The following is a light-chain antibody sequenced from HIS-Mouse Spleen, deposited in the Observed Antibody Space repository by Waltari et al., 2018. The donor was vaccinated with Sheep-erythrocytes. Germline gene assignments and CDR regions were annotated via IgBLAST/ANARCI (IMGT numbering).Light chain of an antibody. J-gene: IGKJ1*01. Sequence: DIQLTQSPSFLSASVGASVTIPCRASQGITSYLAWYQQKPGKAPKLLIYAASTLQSGVPSRFSGSGSGTEFTLTISSLQPEDFATYYCQQLNSYLTWTFGQGTKVEIK. CDR1: QGITSY. CDR2: AAS. CDR3: QQLNSYLTWT. V-gene: IGKV1-9*01.